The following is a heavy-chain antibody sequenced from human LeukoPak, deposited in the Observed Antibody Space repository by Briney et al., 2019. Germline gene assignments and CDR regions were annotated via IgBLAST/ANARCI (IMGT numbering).Heavy chain of an antibody. D-gene: IGHD5-24*01. CDR1: GFTFSSYR. V-gene: IGHV3-21*01. CDR2: ISSSSSYI. Sequence: PGGSLRLSCAASGFTFSSYRMNWVRQAPGKGLEWVSSISSSSSYIYYADSVKGRFTISRDNAKNSLYLQMNSLRAEDTAVYYCARALDGYNEDYWGQGTLLTVSS. CDR3: ARALDGYNEDY. J-gene: IGHJ4*02.